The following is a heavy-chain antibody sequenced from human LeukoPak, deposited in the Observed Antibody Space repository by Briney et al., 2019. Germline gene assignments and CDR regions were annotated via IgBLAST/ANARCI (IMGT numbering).Heavy chain of an antibody. J-gene: IGHJ6*02. D-gene: IGHD6-6*01. V-gene: IGHV1-2*02. CDR1: GYTFTGYY. CDR2: INPNSGGT. Sequence: ASVKVSCKASGYTFTGYYMHWVRQAPGQGLEWTGWINPNSGGTNYAQKFQGRVTMTRDTSISTAYMELSRLRSDDTAVYYCARDLYSSSPSYYYYYYGMDVWGQGTTVTVSS. CDR3: ARDLYSSSPSYYYYYYGMDV.